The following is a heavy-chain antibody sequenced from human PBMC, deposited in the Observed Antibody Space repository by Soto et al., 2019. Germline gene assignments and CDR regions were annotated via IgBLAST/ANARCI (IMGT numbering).Heavy chain of an antibody. Sequence: PSGTLCLTCAVSGGSISTANWWGWGRQPPGEGVGWIGSIYYSGSTYYNPSLNSRVTVSVDTSKNQFSLKVTSVTAADTAVYYCARLHGYCISSSCHGHYAMDVWGQGTTVTVSS. D-gene: IGHD2-2*01. J-gene: IGHJ6*02. CDR2: IYYSGST. CDR1: GGSISTANW. V-gene: IGHV4-39*01. CDR3: ARLHGYCISSSCHGHYAMDV.